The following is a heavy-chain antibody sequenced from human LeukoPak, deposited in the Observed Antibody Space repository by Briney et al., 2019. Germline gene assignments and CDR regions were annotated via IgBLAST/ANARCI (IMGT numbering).Heavy chain of an antibody. J-gene: IGHJ3*02. D-gene: IGHD5-24*01. CDR2: IYHSGST. CDR3: AREPRWLQLKDAFDI. CDR1: GGSFRGYY. V-gene: IGHV4-38-2*02. Sequence: SETLSLTCAVYGGSFRGYYWGWIRQPPGKGLEWIGSIYHSGSTYYNPSLKSRVTISVDTSKNQFSLKLSSVTAADTAVYYCAREPRWLQLKDAFDIWGQGTMVTVSS.